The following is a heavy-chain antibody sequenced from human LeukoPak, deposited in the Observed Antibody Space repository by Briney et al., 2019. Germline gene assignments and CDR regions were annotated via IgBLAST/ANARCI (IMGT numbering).Heavy chain of an antibody. J-gene: IGHJ6*02. CDR1: GGSISSGDYY. Sequence: PSQTLSLTCTVSGGSISSGDYYWSWIRQPPGKGLEWIGYIYYSGSTYYNPSLKSRVTISVDTPKNQFSLKLSSVTAADTAVYYCAREGVVVVTAILDEYYYYGMDVWGQGTTVTVSS. V-gene: IGHV4-30-4*01. CDR3: AREGVVVVTAILDEYYYYGMDV. CDR2: IYYSGST. D-gene: IGHD2-21*02.